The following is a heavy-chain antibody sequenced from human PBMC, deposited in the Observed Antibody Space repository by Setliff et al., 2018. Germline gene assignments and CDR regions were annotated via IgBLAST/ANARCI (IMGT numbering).Heavy chain of an antibody. V-gene: IGHV4-39*01. CDR3: ARLPNYVWGSPVDY. Sequence: PSETLSLTCTVSGASITNINYYWGLIRQPPGKGLEWIGSIFYSGRTFYNPSLKSRVTISVDTSKNQFSLTLSSVTAADTAEYYCARLPNYVWGSPVDYWGQGTLVTVSS. D-gene: IGHD3-16*01. J-gene: IGHJ4*02. CDR1: GASITNINYY. CDR2: IFYSGRT.